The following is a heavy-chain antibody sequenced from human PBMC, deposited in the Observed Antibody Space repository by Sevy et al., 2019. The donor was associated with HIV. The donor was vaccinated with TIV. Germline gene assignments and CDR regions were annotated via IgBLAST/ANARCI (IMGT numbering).Heavy chain of an antibody. CDR3: STDPIIVLLVTDGMDV. Sequence: EGSLRLSCAASGFTFSNAWMSWVRQAPGKGLEWVGRIQSKTDGGTTDYGAPVKGRFTISRDDSKNTLYLQMNSLKTEDTGVYYCSTDPIIVLLVTDGMDVWGQGTTVTVSS. V-gene: IGHV3-15*01. CDR2: IQSKTDGGTT. CDR1: GFTFSNAW. J-gene: IGHJ6*02. D-gene: IGHD2-8*02.